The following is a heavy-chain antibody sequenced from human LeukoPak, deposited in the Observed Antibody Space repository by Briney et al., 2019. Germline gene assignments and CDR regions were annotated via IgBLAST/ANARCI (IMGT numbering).Heavy chain of an antibody. J-gene: IGHJ6*03. CDR2: ISYDGSNK. CDR1: GFTFSNYA. V-gene: IGHV3-30*04. Sequence: GRSLRLSCAASGFTFSNYAMHWVRQAPGRGLEWVAVISYDGSNKYYADSVKGRFTISRDNSKNTLYLQMSSLRAEDTAVYYCARSLATSYYYMDVWGKGTTVTVSS. D-gene: IGHD5-12*01. CDR3: ARSLATSYYYMDV.